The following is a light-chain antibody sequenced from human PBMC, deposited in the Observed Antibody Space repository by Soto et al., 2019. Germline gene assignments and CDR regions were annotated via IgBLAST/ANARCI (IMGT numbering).Light chain of an antibody. Sequence: DIPMTQSPSTLSASVGDRVTITCRASQSINTWLAWYQHKPGKAPKLLIYKASSLEGGVPSRFSGSGSGTEFTLTISSLQPDDFATYYCQQYNTYSRTFGQGTKVETK. V-gene: IGKV1-5*03. J-gene: IGKJ2*02. CDR1: QSINTW. CDR2: KAS. CDR3: QQYNTYSRT.